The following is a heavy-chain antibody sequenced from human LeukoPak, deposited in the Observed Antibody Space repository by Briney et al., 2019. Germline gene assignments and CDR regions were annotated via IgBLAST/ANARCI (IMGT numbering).Heavy chain of an antibody. V-gene: IGHV3-11*01. CDR1: GFTFSDYY. CDR3: AREGRFDYYYMDV. Sequence: GGSLRLSCAASGFTFSDYYMSWIRQVPGKGLEWVSYISSSGSTIYYADSVKGRFTISRDNAKNSLYLQMNSLRAEDTAVYYCAREGRFDYYYMDVWGKGTTVTVSS. D-gene: IGHD3-3*01. CDR2: ISSSGSTI. J-gene: IGHJ6*03.